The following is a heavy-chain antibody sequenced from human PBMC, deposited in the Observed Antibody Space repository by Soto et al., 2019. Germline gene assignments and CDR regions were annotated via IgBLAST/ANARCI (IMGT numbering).Heavy chain of an antibody. CDR1: GFTFSNAW. Sequence: EVQLVESGGGLVKPGGSLRLSCAASGFTFSNAWMSWVRQAPGKGLEWVGRIKSKTAAGTTDYAAPVKGGFTISRDHHKNTQDLQVNRRKTGHTAVYYCTTEQHGDFVYWGQGILVIVSS. V-gene: IGHV3-15*01. CDR3: TTEQHGDFVY. J-gene: IGHJ4*02. CDR2: IKSKTAAGTT. D-gene: IGHD4-17*01.